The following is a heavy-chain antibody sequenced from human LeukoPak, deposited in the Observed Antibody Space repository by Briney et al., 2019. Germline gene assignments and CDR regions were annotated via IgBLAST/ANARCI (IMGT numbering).Heavy chain of an antibody. CDR1: GYSFTSYW. D-gene: IGHD6-19*01. J-gene: IGHJ5*02. V-gene: IGHV5-51*01. CDR2: IYPGDSDT. CDR3: ARWMAGYSSGWYAYS. Sequence: GASLHLSCKGSGYSFTSYWIGWVRPLPGKGLEWMGIIYPGDSDTRYSPSFQGQVTIAADKSTRTAYLQWSSLKASDTAMYYCARWMAGYSSGWYAYSWGQGTLVTVS.